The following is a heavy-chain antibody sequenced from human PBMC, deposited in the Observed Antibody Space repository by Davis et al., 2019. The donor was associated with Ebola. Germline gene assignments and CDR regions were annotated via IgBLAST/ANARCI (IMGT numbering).Heavy chain of an antibody. CDR2: INPSGGST. Sequence: ASVKVSCKASGYTFTSYYMHWVRQAPGQGLEWMGIINPSGGSTSYAQKFQGRVTMTRDTSTSTVYMELSSLRSEDTAVYYCARDPYAYCGGDCQPGYWGQGTLVTVSS. J-gene: IGHJ4*02. V-gene: IGHV1-46*01. D-gene: IGHD2-21*01. CDR1: GYTFTSYY. CDR3: ARDPYAYCGGDCQPGY.